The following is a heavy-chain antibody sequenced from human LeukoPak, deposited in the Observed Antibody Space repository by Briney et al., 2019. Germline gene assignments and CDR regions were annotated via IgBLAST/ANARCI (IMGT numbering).Heavy chain of an antibody. Sequence: PSETLSLTCTVSGGSISSGGYYWSWIRQPPGKGLEWIGYIYHSGSTDYNPSLKSRVTISVDTSKNQFSLKLSSVTAADTAVYYCARVSPHHSYSSSWYPLRYYFDYWGQGTLVTVSS. CDR2: IYHSGST. V-gene: IGHV4-30-2*01. CDR1: GGSISSGGYY. J-gene: IGHJ4*02. CDR3: ARVSPHHSYSSSWYPLRYYFDY. D-gene: IGHD6-13*01.